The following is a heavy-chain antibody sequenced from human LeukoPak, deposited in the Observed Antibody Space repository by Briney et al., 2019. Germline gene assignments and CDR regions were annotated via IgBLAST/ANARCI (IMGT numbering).Heavy chain of an antibody. CDR3: AATAAAGTATLNY. CDR2: IIPIFGTA. V-gene: IGHV1-69*13. D-gene: IGHD6-13*01. CDR1: GYTFTSYW. J-gene: IGHJ4*02. Sequence: SVKVSCKGSGYTFTSYWIQWVRQAPGQGLEWMGGIIPIFGTANYAQKSQGRVTITADESTSTAYMELSSLRSEDTAVYYCAATAAAGTATLNYWGQGTLVTVSS.